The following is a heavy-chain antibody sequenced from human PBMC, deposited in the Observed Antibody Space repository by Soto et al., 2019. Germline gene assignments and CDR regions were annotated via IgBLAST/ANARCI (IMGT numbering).Heavy chain of an antibody. CDR3: ANDVTATTNY. CDR1: GFTFSSYA. CDR2: ITGIGGTT. D-gene: IGHD2-21*02. Sequence: EVQLVESGGGLVQPGGSLRLSCAASGFTFSSYAMSWVRQAPGKGLQWVSTITGIGGTTYYADSVKGRFTISRDNSKNTLYLQMNRLRAEATALYYCANDVTATTNYWGQGTLVTVSS. V-gene: IGHV3-23*04. J-gene: IGHJ4*02.